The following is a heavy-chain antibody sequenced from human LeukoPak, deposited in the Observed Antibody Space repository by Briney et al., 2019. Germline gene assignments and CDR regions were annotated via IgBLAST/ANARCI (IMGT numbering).Heavy chain of an antibody. Sequence: PSETLSLTCTVSGGSISSSSYYWGWIRQPPGKGLEWIGSIYYSGSTYYNPSLKSRVTISVDTSKNQFSLKLSSVTAADTAVYYCARLLFPPTVVPAASRAEYFQHWGQGTLVTVSS. CDR1: GGSISSSSYY. D-gene: IGHD2-2*01. J-gene: IGHJ1*01. CDR2: IYYSGST. CDR3: ARLLFPPTVVPAASRAEYFQH. V-gene: IGHV4-39*01.